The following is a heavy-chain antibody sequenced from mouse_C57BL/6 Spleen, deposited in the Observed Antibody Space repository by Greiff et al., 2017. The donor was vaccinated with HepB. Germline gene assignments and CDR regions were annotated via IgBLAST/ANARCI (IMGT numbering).Heavy chain of an antibody. CDR1: VYTFTSYW. Sequence: QVQLQQSEAALAKPGASVKLSCQASVYTFTSYWMHWVKQRPGQGLEWIGYINPSSGYTKYNQKFKDKATLTADKSSSTAYMQLSSLTYEDSAVYYCATYGSDAMDYWGQGTSVTVSS. CDR3: ATYGSDAMDY. V-gene: IGHV1-7*01. J-gene: IGHJ4*01. CDR2: INPSSGYT. D-gene: IGHD1-1*01.